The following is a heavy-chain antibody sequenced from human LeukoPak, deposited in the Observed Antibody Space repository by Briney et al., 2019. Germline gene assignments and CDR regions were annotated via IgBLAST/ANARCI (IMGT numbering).Heavy chain of an antibody. J-gene: IGHJ6*03. CDR2: IYTSGST. D-gene: IGHD3-22*01. CDR1: GGSISSDNYY. CDR3: ARVQRRYDSSGYYYDHYYYYYMDV. Sequence: SQTLSLTCTVSGGSISSDNYYWSWIRQPAGKGLEWIGRIYTSGSTKYNPSLKSRVTTSVDTSKNQFSLKLSSVTAADTAVYYCARVQRRYDSSGYYYDHYYYYYMDVWGKGATVTVSS. V-gene: IGHV4-61*02.